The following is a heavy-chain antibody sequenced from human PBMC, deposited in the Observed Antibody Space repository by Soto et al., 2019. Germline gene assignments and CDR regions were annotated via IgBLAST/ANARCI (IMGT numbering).Heavy chain of an antibody. J-gene: IGHJ3*02. CDR1: GYTFTGYY. CDR3: AISSIAAARRAFDI. CDR2: ISAYNGNT. Sequence: ASVKVSCKASGYTFTGYYMHWVRQAPGQGLEWMGWISAYNGNTNYAQKLQGRVTMTTDTSTSTAYMELRSLRSDDTAVYYCAISSIAAARRAFDIWGQGTMVTVSS. V-gene: IGHV1-18*04. D-gene: IGHD6-6*01.